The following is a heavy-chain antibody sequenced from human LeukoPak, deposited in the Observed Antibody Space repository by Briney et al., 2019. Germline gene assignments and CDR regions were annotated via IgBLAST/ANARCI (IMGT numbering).Heavy chain of an antibody. Sequence: SETLSLTCTVSGGSISSSSYHWGWIRQPPGKGLEWIGSIYYSGSTYYNPSLKSRVTMSVDTSKNQFSLKLSSVTAADTAVYYCASTVPGYCSGGSCYFSSVRPDYWGQGTLVTVSS. J-gene: IGHJ4*02. D-gene: IGHD2-15*01. CDR3: ASTVPGYCSGGSCYFSSVRPDY. CDR1: GGSISSSSYH. CDR2: IYYSGST. V-gene: IGHV4-39*07.